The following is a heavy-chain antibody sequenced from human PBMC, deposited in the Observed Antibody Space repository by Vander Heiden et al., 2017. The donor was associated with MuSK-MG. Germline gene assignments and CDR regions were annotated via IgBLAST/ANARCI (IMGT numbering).Heavy chain of an antibody. CDR3: ARDIITIFGVVIIGWFDP. CDR1: GYTFTGYY. J-gene: IGHJ5*02. Sequence: QVQLVQSGAEVKKPGASVTVSCKASGYTFTGYYMHWGRQAPGQGLEWMGWINPNSGGTNYAQKFQGRVTMTRDTSISTAYMELSRLRSDDTAVYYCARDIITIFGVVIIGWFDPWGQGTLVTVSS. V-gene: IGHV1-2*02. CDR2: INPNSGGT. D-gene: IGHD3-3*01.